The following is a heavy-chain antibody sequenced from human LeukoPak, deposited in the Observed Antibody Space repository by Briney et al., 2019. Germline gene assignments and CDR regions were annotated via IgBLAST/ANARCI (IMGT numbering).Heavy chain of an antibody. D-gene: IGHD4-17*01. CDR2: IYSCCSI. Sequence: GGPLRLSCAACGFIDSSNYKSCVREAREGGLEWFSLIYSCCSIFYADSVKGRFTISRDNSKNMVYFQMNSLRAEDTAVYYCARAFYGDYTGAWYFDLWGRGTLVTVSS. V-gene: IGHV3-53*01. J-gene: IGHJ2*01. CDR1: GFIDSSNY. CDR3: ARAFYGDYTGAWYFDL.